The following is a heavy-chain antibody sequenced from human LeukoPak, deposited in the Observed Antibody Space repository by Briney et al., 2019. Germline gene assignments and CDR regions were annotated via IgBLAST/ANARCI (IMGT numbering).Heavy chain of an antibody. CDR1: GFTFSIYA. V-gene: IGHV3-23*01. J-gene: IGHJ4*02. D-gene: IGHD3-10*01. CDR3: AKEGYYGSGSFPDY. Sequence: PGGSLRLSCAASGFTFSIYAMSWVRQAPGKGLEWVSAISSSGVRTYYADAVEGRFTISRDNSKNTLYLQMNSLRAEDTAVFHCAKEGYYGSGSFPDYWGQGTLVTVSS. CDR2: ISSSGVRT.